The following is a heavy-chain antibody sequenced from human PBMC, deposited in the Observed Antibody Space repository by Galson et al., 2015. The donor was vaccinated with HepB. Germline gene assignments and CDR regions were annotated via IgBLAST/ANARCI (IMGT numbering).Heavy chain of an antibody. D-gene: IGHD3-22*01. Sequence: SLRLSCAASGFTFSSYWMSWVRQAPGKGLEWVANIKQDGSEKYYVDSVKGRFTISRDNAKNSLYLQMNSLRAEDTAVYYCARDTTSYDSSGYYFDYYGMDVWGQGTTVTVSS. V-gene: IGHV3-7*03. CDR2: IKQDGSEK. CDR3: ARDTTSYDSSGYYFDYYGMDV. J-gene: IGHJ6*02. CDR1: GFTFSSYW.